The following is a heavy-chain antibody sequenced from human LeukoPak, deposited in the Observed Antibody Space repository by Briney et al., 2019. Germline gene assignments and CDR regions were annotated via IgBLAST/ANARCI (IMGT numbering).Heavy chain of an antibody. CDR1: GGSFSGYY. J-gene: IGHJ3*02. V-gene: IGHV4-59*01. CDR2: MYYTGST. CDR3: ARERPCDAFDI. Sequence: PSETLSLTCTVSGGSFSGYYWTWIRQPPGKGLEWIGYMYYTGSTSYNPSLKSRVTISVDTSKNQFSLKLSSVTAADTAVYYCARERPCDAFDIWGQGAMVTVSS.